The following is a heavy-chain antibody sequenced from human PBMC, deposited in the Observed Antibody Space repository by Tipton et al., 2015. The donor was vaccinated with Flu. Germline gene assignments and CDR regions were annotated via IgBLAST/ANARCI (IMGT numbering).Heavy chain of an antibody. CDR3: AKDRYNGSGSYVFDF. CDR1: GFTFSRHG. Sequence: SLRLSCAASGFTFSRHGMHWVRQGPGKGLEWLAVISDDGSKRHYADSVKGRFTISRDNSKNTLFVEMNSLRDEDTAVYYCAKDRYNGSGSYVFDFWGQGTLVTVS. CDR2: ISDDGSKR. D-gene: IGHD3-10*01. J-gene: IGHJ4*02. V-gene: IGHV3-30*18.